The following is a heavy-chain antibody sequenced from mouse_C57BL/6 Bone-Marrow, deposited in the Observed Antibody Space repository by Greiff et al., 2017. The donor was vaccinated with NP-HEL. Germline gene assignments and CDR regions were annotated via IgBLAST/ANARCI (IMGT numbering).Heavy chain of an antibody. V-gene: IGHV1-82*01. CDR3: ARRYDSYFYAMDY. Sequence: QVQLQQSGPELVKPGASVKISCKASGYAFSSSWMNWVKQRPGKGLEWIGRIYPGDGDTNYNGKFKGKATLTADKSSSTAYMQLSSLTSEDSAVYFCARRYDSYFYAMDYWGQGTAVTVSS. CDR1: GYAFSSSW. CDR2: IYPGDGDT. J-gene: IGHJ4*01. D-gene: IGHD2-3*01.